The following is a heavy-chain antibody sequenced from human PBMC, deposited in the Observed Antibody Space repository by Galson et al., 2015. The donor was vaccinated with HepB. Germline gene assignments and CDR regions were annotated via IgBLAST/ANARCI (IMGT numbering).Heavy chain of an antibody. V-gene: IGHV1-2*06. CDR2: INPLSGDT. CDR3: ETTLTTELDF. D-gene: IGHD4-17*01. J-gene: IGHJ4*02. CDR1: GYTFTGYY. Sequence: SVKVSCKASGYTFTGYYVHWVRQAPGQGLEWMGRINPLSGDTNYAQKFQGRVTLTRDTSISTTYMELSRLRSDDTAVYYCETTLTTELDFWGQGTLVTVSS.